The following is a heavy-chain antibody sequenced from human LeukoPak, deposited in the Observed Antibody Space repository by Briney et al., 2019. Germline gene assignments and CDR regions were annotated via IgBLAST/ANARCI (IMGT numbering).Heavy chain of an antibody. V-gene: IGHV3-30-3*01. CDR3: ARDDDDYGENFDY. D-gene: IGHD4-17*01. Sequence: GSLRLSCAASGFTFSSYAMHWVRQAPGKGLEWVAVISYDGSNKYYADSVKGRFTISRDNSKNTLYLQMNSLRAEDTAVYYCARDDDDYGENFDYWGQGTLVTVSS. J-gene: IGHJ4*02. CDR1: GFTFSSYA. CDR2: ISYDGSNK.